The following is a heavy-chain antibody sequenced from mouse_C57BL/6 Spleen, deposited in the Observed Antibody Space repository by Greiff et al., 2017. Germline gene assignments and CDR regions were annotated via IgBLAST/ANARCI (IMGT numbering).Heavy chain of an antibody. V-gene: IGHV1-81*01. CDR1: GYTFTSYG. J-gene: IGHJ4*01. D-gene: IGHD2-4*01. Sequence: VQLVESGAELARPGASVKLSCKASGYTFTSYGISWVKQRTGQGLEWIGEIYPRSGNTYYNEKFKGKATLTADKSSSTAYMELRSLTSEDSAVYFCAGGRLDYGYAMDYWGQGTSVTVSS. CDR2: IYPRSGNT. CDR3: AGGRLDYGYAMDY.